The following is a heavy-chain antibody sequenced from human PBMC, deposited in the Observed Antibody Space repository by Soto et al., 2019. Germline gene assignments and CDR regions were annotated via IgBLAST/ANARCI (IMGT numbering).Heavy chain of an antibody. Sequence: GGSLRLSCAASGFTFSSYSMNWVRQAPGKGLEWVSSIGSSGSYIYYADSVKGRFTISRDNAKNSLYLQMNSLRAEDTAVYYCARDPVIAMIVVVPEKFGMDVWGQGTTVTVSS. CDR2: IGSSGSYI. V-gene: IGHV3-21*01. CDR3: ARDPVIAMIVVVPEKFGMDV. D-gene: IGHD3-22*01. CDR1: GFTFSSYS. J-gene: IGHJ6*02.